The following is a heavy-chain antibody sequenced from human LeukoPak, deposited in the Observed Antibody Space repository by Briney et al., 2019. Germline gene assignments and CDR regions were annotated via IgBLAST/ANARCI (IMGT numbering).Heavy chain of an antibody. V-gene: IGHV4-59*01. D-gene: IGHD3-3*01. Sequence: SETLSLTCTVSGGSISSYYWSWIRQPPGKGLEWIGYIYYSGSTNYNPSLKSRVTISVDTSKNQFSLKLSSVTAADTAVYYCARTGKRRFLEWSTPFDIWGQGTMVTVSS. CDR2: IYYSGST. CDR1: GGSISSYY. CDR3: ARTGKRRFLEWSTPFDI. J-gene: IGHJ3*02.